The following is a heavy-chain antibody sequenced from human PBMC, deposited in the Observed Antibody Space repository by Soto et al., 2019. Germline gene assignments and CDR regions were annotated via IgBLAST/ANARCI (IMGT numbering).Heavy chain of an antibody. V-gene: IGHV1-46*01. D-gene: IGHD6-19*01. CDR1: GYTFTSYY. Sequence: ASVKVSWKASGYTFTSYYMHWVRQAPGQGLEWMGIINPSGGSTSYAEKFQGRVTMTRDTSTSTVYMELSSLRSEDTAVYYCAREMRSIAVAGTCLGYWGQGTLVTVSS. CDR3: AREMRSIAVAGTCLGY. CDR2: INPSGGST. J-gene: IGHJ4*02.